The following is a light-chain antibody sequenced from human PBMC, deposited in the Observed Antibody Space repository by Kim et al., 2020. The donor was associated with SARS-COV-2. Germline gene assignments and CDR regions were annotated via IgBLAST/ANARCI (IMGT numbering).Light chain of an antibody. V-gene: IGLV1-44*01. CDR1: SSNIGSNN. J-gene: IGLJ3*02. CDR2: SNN. Sequence: QSGLTQPPSASGTPGQRVTISCSGSSSNIGSNNVVWYQQLPGAAPNLLIYSNNQRPSGIPDRFSGSRSGTSASLAISGLQSGDEADYYCAVWDDSLNKGVFGGGTQLTVL. CDR3: AVWDDSLNKGV.